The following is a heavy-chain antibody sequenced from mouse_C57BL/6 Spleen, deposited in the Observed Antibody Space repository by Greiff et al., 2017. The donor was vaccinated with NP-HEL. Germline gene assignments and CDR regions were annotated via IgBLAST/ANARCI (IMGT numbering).Heavy chain of an antibody. CDR2: ISYSGST. D-gene: IGHD2-1*01. CDR1: GYSITSGYD. CDR3: ARDGLLSYAMDY. J-gene: IGHJ4*01. Sequence: EVQLVESGPGMVKPSQSLSLTCTVTGYSITSGYDWHWIRHFPGNKLEWMGYISYSGSTNYNPSLKSRISITHDTSKNHFFLKLNSVTTEDTATYYCARDGLLSYAMDYWGQGTSVTVSS. V-gene: IGHV3-1*01.